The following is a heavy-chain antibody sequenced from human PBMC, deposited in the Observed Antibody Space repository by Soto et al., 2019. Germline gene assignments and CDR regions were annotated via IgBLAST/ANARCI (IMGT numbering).Heavy chain of an antibody. D-gene: IGHD1-20*01. V-gene: IGHV4-4*01. CDR2: VFHSGST. CDR3: ARANNWSLDY. Sequence: LSLTCTVSGGSISSGNWWNWVRQPPGKGLEWVGEVFHSGSTNYTASLKSRVTISVDKSENQFSLKLTSVTAADTAVYFCARANNWSLDYWGQGTLVTVSS. J-gene: IGHJ4*02. CDR1: GGSISSGNW.